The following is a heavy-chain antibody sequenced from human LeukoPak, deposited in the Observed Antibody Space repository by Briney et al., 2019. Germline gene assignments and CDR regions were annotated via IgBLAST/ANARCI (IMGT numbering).Heavy chain of an antibody. V-gene: IGHV1-46*01. CDR1: GYTFTSYY. CDR3: ARGTYYYDSSGYYGP. CDR2: INPSGGST. Sequence: ASVKVSCKASGYTFTSYYMHWVRQAPGQGLEWMGIINPSGGSTSYAQKFQGRVTMTRDTSISTAYMELSRLRSDDTAVYYCARGTYYYDSSGYYGPWGQGTLVTVSS. J-gene: IGHJ5*02. D-gene: IGHD3-22*01.